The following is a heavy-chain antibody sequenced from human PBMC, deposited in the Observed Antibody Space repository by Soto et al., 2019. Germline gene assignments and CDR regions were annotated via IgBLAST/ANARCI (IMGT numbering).Heavy chain of an antibody. D-gene: IGHD5-12*01. Sequence: SETLSLTCTVSGGSISSSSYYWGWIRQPPGKGLEWIGSIYYSGSTYYNPSLKSRVTISVDTSKNQFSLKLSSVTAADTAVYYCARQRRPPNLYSGYVHYWGQGTLVTVSS. CDR1: GGSISSSSYY. CDR3: ARQRRPPNLYSGYVHY. CDR2: IYYSGST. J-gene: IGHJ4*02. V-gene: IGHV4-39*01.